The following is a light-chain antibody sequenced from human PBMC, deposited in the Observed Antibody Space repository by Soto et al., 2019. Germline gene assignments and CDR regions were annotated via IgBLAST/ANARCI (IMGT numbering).Light chain of an antibody. Sequence: EIVMTQSPATLSVSPGERATLSCRASQSVSGNLAWYQQKPGQAPRLLLYGASTRPTRIPARFSGSGSGTEFTLTISSLQSEDFAVYYCQQYNNWPPTCGQGTRLEIK. CDR1: QSVSGN. CDR2: GAS. V-gene: IGKV3-15*01. J-gene: IGKJ5*01. CDR3: QQYNNWPPT.